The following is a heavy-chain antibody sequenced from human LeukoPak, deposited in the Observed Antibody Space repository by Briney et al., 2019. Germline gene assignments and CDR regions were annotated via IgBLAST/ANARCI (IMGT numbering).Heavy chain of an antibody. V-gene: IGHV4-34*01. CDR1: GASFSGSY. CDR3: ARGASMRFFDYFGRDFGPDV. J-gene: IGHJ6*02. CDR2: INHSGST. D-gene: IGHD3-9*01. Sequence: KSSETLSLTCAVYGASFSGSYWSWIRQPPGKGLEWIGEINHSGSTNYNPSLKSRVTISVDPSKDQFSLNLSSVTAADTAVYYCARGASMRFFDYFGRDFGPDVWGQGTTVIVSS.